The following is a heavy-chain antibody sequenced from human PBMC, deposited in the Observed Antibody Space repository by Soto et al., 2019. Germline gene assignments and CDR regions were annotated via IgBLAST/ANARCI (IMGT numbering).Heavy chain of an antibody. J-gene: IGHJ6*02. D-gene: IGHD6-13*01. CDR1: GFTFTSSA. Sequence: SVKVSCKASGFTFTSSAVQWVRQARGQRLEWIGWIIVGSGNTNYAQKHQERVTITRDMSTSTAYMELSSLRSEDTAVYYCLADGKWIAAAGPSSLYGMDVWGQGTTVTVSS. CDR3: LADGKWIAAAGPSSLYGMDV. CDR2: IIVGSGNT. V-gene: IGHV1-58*01.